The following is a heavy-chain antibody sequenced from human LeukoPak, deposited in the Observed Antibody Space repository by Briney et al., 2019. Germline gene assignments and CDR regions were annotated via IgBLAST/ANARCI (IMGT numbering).Heavy chain of an antibody. D-gene: IGHD3-9*01. CDR1: GYTFTSYG. J-gene: IGHJ4*02. V-gene: IGHV1-18*01. CDR3: ARDAASRITISELLDY. Sequence: ASVKVSCKASGYTFTSYGISWVGQAPGQGLEWMGWISAYNGNTNYAQKLQGRVTMTTDTSTSTAYMELRSLRSDDTAVYYCARDAASRITISELLDYWGQGTLVTVSS. CDR2: ISAYNGNT.